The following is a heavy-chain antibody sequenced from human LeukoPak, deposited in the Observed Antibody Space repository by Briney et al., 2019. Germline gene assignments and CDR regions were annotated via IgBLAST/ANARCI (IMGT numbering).Heavy chain of an antibody. CDR3: AKDYSKTSYYGSGTYYRPNWFDP. J-gene: IGHJ5*02. D-gene: IGHD3-10*01. CDR2: IRYDGSSK. V-gene: IGHV3-30*02. CDR1: GFTFSSYG. Sequence: GSLRLSCAASGFTFSSYGMHWVRQAPGKGLEWVAFIRYDGSSKYYADSVKGRFTISRDNSKNTLYLQMNSLRAEDTAVYYCAKDYSKTSYYGSGTYYRPNWFDPWGQGTLVTVSS.